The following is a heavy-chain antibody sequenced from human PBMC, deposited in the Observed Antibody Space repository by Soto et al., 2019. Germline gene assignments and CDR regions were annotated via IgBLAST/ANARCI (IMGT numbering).Heavy chain of an antibody. D-gene: IGHD3-10*01. CDR3: ARGQTMVRGVNAFDI. CDR1: GGTFSSYA. CDR2: IIPIFGTA. V-gene: IGHV1-69*13. Sequence: GASVKVSCKASGGTFSSYAISWVRQAPGQGLEWMGGIIPIFGTANYAQKFQGRVTITADESTSTAYMELSSLSSEDTAVYYCARGQTMVRGVNAFDIWGQGTMVTVSS. J-gene: IGHJ3*02.